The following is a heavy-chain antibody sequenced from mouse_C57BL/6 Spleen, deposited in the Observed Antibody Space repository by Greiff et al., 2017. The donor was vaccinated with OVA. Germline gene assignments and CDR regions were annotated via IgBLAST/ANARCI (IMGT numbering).Heavy chain of an antibody. V-gene: IGHV1-26*01. CDR1: GYTFTDYY. CDR2: INPNNGGT. Sequence: VPLQQSGPELVKPGASVKISCKASGYTFTDYYMNWVKQSHGKSLEWIGDINPNNGGTSYNQKFKGKATLTVDKSSSTAYMELRSLPSEDSAVYYCAGYAMDYWGQGTSVTVSS. J-gene: IGHJ4*01. CDR3: AGYAMDY.